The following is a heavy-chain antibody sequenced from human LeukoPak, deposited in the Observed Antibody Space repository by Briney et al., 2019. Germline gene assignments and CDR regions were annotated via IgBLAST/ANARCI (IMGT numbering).Heavy chain of an antibody. V-gene: IGHV4-61*02. Sequence: SETLSLTCTVAGGSIGSGRYYWGWIRQPAGRGLEWIGSIHTSGSTNQNPSLKSRVTISVDTSKNQFFLKLSSVTAADTAVYYCARLSYYYDSTWGQGTLVTVSS. CDR1: GGSIGSGRYY. D-gene: IGHD3-22*01. J-gene: IGHJ5*02. CDR2: IHTSGST. CDR3: ARLSYYYDST.